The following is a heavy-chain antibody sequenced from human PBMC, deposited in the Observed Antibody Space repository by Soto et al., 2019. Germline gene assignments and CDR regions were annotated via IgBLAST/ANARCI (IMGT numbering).Heavy chain of an antibody. CDR2: IDPSDSYT. J-gene: IGHJ3*02. CDR3: ARPINGDPDAFDI. V-gene: IGHV5-10-1*01. D-gene: IGHD4-17*01. CDR1: GYSFTSYW. Sequence: PGESLKISCKGSGYSFTSYWISWVRQMPRKGLEWMGRIDPSDSYTNYSPSFQGHVTISADKSISTAYLQWSSLKASDTAMFYCARPINGDPDAFDIWGQGTMVTVSS.